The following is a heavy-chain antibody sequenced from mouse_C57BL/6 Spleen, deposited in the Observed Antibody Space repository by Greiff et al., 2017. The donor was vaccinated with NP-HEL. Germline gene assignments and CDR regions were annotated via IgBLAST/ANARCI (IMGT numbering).Heavy chain of an antibody. CDR1: GYTFTSYW. CDR2: IDPSDSYT. D-gene: IGHD1-1*01. CDR3: ARRGYYGSSYNLDY. Sequence: VQLQQSGAELVMPGASVKLSCKASGYTFTSYWMHWVKQRPGQGLEWIGEIDPSDSYTNYNQKFKGKSTLTVDKSSSTAYMQLSSLTSEDSAVYYCARRGYYGSSYNLDYWGQGTTLTVSS. V-gene: IGHV1-69*01. J-gene: IGHJ2*01.